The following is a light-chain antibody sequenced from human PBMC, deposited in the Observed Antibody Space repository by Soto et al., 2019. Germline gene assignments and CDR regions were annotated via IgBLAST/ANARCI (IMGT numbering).Light chain of an antibody. CDR1: QTISRW. V-gene: IGKV1-39*01. Sequence: DIQMTQSPSTLSGSVGDRVTITCRASQTISRWLAWYQQTPGKAPNLLVYATSSLQSGVPSRFTGSGSGTDFTLTISSLQPEDFATYFCQQSYTTPITFGQGTRLEIK. CDR3: QQSYTTPIT. CDR2: ATS. J-gene: IGKJ5*01.